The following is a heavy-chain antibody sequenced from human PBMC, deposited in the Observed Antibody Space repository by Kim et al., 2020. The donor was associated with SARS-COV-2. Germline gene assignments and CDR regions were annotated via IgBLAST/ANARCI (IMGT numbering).Heavy chain of an antibody. CDR1: GYTFTDYY. Sequence: ASVKVSCKASGYTFTDYYMDWVRQAPGQGLEWMGRINPNSGGTNYAQKVQGRVTLTRDTSISTAYMELSSLSSDDTAVYYCARGNAWGFYWGQGTLVTVS. CDR3: ARGNAWGFY. V-gene: IGHV1-2*06. J-gene: IGHJ4*02. D-gene: IGHD3-16*01. CDR2: INPNSGGT.